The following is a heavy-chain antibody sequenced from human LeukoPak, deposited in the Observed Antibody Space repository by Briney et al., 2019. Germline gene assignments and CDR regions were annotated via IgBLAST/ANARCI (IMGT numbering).Heavy chain of an antibody. D-gene: IGHD6-13*01. CDR2: ISGSGGKT. CDR3: AKDMSTSESWYGILDY. V-gene: IGHV3-23*01. J-gene: IGHJ4*02. CDR1: GLTFSNYA. Sequence: PGGSLRLSCAASGLTFSNYAMNWVRQAPGKGLEWVSVISGSGGKTYYADSVKGRFTISRDNSKNTLYLQMNSLRAEDTAVYYCAKDMSTSESWYGILDYWGQGTLVTVSS.